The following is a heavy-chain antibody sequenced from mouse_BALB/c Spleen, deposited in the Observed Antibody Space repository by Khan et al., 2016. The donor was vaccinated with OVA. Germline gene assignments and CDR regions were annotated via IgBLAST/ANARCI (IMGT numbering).Heavy chain of an antibody. V-gene: IGHV5-15*02. CDR1: GFTFSDYG. Sequence: EVELVESGGGLVQPGGSRKLSCAASGFTFSDYGMAWVRQAPGKGLEWVAFMSSLAYSTYYADTVTGRSTFSRENAKNTLYLEMSSLRSEDTAVYYCGSYWAMDYWGQGTSVTVSA. J-gene: IGHJ4*01. CDR2: MSSLAYST. CDR3: GSYWAMDY.